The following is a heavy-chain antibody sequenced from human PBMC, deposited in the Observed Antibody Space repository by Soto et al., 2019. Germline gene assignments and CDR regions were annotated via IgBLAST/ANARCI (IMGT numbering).Heavy chain of an antibody. CDR2: ISYDGSNK. CDR3: ARDGAEDYYDRSGYRLPRGFDY. CDR1: GFTFSSYA. V-gene: IGHV3-30-3*01. Sequence: QVQLVESGGGVVQPGRSLRLSCAASGFTFSSYAMHWVRQAPGKGLEWVAVISYDGSNKYYADSVKGRFTISRDNSKNPLYLEMNSLRAEDTAVYYCARDGAEDYYDRSGYRLPRGFDYWGQGTLVTVSS. J-gene: IGHJ4*02. D-gene: IGHD3-22*01.